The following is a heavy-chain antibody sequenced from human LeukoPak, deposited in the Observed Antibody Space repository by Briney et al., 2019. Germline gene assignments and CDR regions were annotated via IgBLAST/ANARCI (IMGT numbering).Heavy chain of an antibody. D-gene: IGHD2-2*01. CDR3: ARWDSAARDYIDY. V-gene: IGHV5-51*01. J-gene: IGHJ4*02. CDR1: GYSFTSYW. Sequence: GESLKISCKGSGYSFTSYWIGWVRQMPGKGLEWMGIIYPGDSDIRYSPSFQGQVTISAEKSTSTAYLQWSSLKASDTAMYYCARWDSAARDYIDYWGQGTLVTVSS. CDR2: IYPGDSDI.